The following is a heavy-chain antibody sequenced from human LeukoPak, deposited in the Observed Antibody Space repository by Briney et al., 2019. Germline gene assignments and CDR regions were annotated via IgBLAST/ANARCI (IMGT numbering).Heavy chain of an antibody. CDR1: GYTFSTCD. V-gene: IGHV1-8*01. J-gene: IGHJ4*02. CDR2: MNPNSGNT. CDR3: ARVLGSISH. Sequence: ASVKVSCKASGYTFSTCDINWVRQATGQGLEWMGWMNPNSGNTGFAHKFQGRVTLTRDTSISTAHMELSSLRSEDTAVYYCARVLGSISHWGQGTLVTVSS. D-gene: IGHD1-1*01.